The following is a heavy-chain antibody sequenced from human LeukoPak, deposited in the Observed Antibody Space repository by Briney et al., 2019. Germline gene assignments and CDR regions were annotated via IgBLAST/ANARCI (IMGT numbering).Heavy chain of an antibody. CDR2: IFFIGSP. Sequence: SETLSLTCSVSGDSVSGSYWTWLRQPAGKGLEWIGHIFFIGSPNYNPSLRSRVTMSLDTSKNQFSLKLSSVTAADTAVDYCARDYSWNNKIPYGMDVWGQGTTVSVSS. J-gene: IGHJ6*02. CDR1: GDSVSGSY. CDR3: ARDYSWNNKIPYGMDV. D-gene: IGHD1/OR15-1a*01. V-gene: IGHV4-4*07.